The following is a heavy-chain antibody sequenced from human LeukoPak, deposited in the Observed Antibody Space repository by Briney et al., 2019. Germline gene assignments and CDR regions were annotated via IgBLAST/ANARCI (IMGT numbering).Heavy chain of an antibody. CDR1: GFTFSSYA. J-gene: IGHJ4*02. CDR2: ISSNGGST. CDR3: ARPYYYDSSDYYYSY. Sequence: PGGSLRLSCAASGFTFSSYAMRWVRQAPGKGLEYVSAISSNGGSTYYANSVKGRFTISRDNSKNTLYLQMGSLRAEDMAVYYCARPYYYDSSDYYYSYWGQGTLVTVSS. V-gene: IGHV3-64*01. D-gene: IGHD3-22*01.